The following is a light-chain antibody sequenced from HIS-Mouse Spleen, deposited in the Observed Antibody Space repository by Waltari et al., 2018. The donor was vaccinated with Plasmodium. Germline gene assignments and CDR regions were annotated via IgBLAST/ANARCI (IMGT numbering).Light chain of an antibody. CDR1: ALPKKY. Sequence: SYELTQPPSVSVSPGQTARITCSGDALPKKYAYWYQQKSGQAPVLVIYGDSKRPSGSPERFSGSSAWTMATVTISGAQVEDEADYYCYSTDSSGNHRVFGGGTKLTVL. CDR3: YSTDSSGNHRV. V-gene: IGLV3-10*01. J-gene: IGLJ3*02. CDR2: GDS.